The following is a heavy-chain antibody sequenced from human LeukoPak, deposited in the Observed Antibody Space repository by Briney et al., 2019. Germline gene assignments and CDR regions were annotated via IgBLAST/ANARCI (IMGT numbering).Heavy chain of an antibody. J-gene: IGHJ4*02. V-gene: IGHV3-23*01. CDR2: VSGGGGST. CDR3: AKGYIAAAGYLYYFDY. Sequence: GGSLRLSCAASGFTFSSYAMSWVRQAPGKGLEWVSAVSGGGGSTYYADSVKGRFTISRDNSKNTLYLQMNSLRAEDTAVYYCAKGYIAAAGYLYYFDYWGQGTLVTVSS. D-gene: IGHD6-13*01. CDR1: GFTFSSYA.